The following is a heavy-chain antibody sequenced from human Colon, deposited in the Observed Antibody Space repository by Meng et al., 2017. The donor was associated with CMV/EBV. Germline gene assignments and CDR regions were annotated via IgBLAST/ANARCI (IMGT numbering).Heavy chain of an antibody. CDR2: ISGSGGST. Sequence: GGSLRLSCAASGFTFSSYAMSWVRQAPGKGLEWVSAISGSGGSTYYADSVKGRFTISRDNSKNTLYLQMNSLRAEDTAVYYGHSHVVRYFDLFDYWGQGTLVTVSS. D-gene: IGHD3-9*01. CDR3: HSHVVRYFDLFDY. CDR1: GFTFSSYA. V-gene: IGHV3-23*01. J-gene: IGHJ4*02.